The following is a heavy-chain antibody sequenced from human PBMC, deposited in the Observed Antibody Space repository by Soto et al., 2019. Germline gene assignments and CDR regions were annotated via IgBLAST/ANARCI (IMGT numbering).Heavy chain of an antibody. D-gene: IGHD6-13*01. CDR1: GFTFSSYW. CDR2: INSDGNSA. V-gene: IGHV3-74*01. J-gene: IGHJ3*02. CDR3: ARKIIAAGASAFDI. Sequence: GGSLRLSCAASGFTFSSYWMHWVRQAPGKGLVWVSRINSDGNSASYADSVKGRFTISRDNAKNTLYLQMNSLRAEDTAVYYCARKIIAAGASAFDIWGQGTMVTVS.